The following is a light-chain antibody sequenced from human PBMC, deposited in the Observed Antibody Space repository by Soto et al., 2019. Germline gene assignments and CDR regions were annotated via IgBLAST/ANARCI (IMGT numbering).Light chain of an antibody. Sequence: EIVLTQSPGTLSLSPGERATLSCRASQSVSSSYLAWYQQKPGQAPRLLIYGASSRVTGIPDRFSGSGSGTDFTLSINSLQPEDFATYYCQQAYSFPITFGQGTRLDI. V-gene: IGKV3-20*01. J-gene: IGKJ5*01. CDR1: QSVSSSY. CDR3: QQAYSFPIT. CDR2: GAS.